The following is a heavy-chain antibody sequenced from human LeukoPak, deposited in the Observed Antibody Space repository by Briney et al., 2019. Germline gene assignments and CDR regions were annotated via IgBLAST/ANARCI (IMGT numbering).Heavy chain of an antibody. Sequence: SGGSLRLSCAASGFTFSSYAMSWVRQAPGKGLEWVSAISGSGGSTYYADSVKGRFTISRDNSKNTLYLQMNSLRAEDTAVYYCAKDLPFWSGYYIVGPFDYWGQGTLVTVSS. CDR3: AKDLPFWSGYYIVGPFDY. D-gene: IGHD3-3*01. CDR1: GFTFSSYA. J-gene: IGHJ4*02. V-gene: IGHV3-23*01. CDR2: ISGSGGST.